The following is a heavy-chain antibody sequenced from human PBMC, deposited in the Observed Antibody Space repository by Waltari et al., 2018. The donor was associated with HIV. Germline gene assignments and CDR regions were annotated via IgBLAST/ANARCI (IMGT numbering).Heavy chain of an antibody. D-gene: IGHD3-22*01. V-gene: IGHV1-2*06. J-gene: IGHJ4*02. CDR2: INRDSGDT. Sequence: QVQLVQSGAEVKKPGASVKVSCKASGYTFTAYYMHWVRQAHGQGLEWMGRINRDSGDTSYGQKFQGRLTMTRDTSISTSYMELSRLRSDDTAVYYCARDSYYYDSSGFFPDFWGQGTLVTVSS. CDR3: ARDSYYYDSSGFFPDF. CDR1: GYTFTAYY.